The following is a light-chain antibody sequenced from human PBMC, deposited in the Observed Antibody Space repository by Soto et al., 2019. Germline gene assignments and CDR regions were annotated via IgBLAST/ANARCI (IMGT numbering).Light chain of an antibody. J-gene: IGLJ1*01. Sequence: QSVLTQPPSASGTPGQRVTISCYGSSSNMGSNTVHWFQQFPGTAPRLLISTNDQRPSGVPDRFIGSNSGTSASLAISGLQFEDEADYYCAVWDDRLNGHVFGTGTQLTVL. CDR2: TND. CDR1: SSNMGSNT. V-gene: IGLV1-44*01. CDR3: AVWDDRLNGHV.